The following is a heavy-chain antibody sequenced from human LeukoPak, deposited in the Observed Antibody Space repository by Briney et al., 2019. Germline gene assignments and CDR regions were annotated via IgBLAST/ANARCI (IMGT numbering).Heavy chain of an antibody. J-gene: IGHJ5*02. D-gene: IGHD6-19*01. CDR1: GYSFTSYW. CDR2: IYPDDSDT. V-gene: IGHV5-51*01. Sequence: GESLKISCKGSGYSFTSYWIGWVRQMPGKGLEWMGIIYPDDSDTRYSPSFQGQVTISADKSISTAYLQWSSLKASDTAMYYCARLTVVTGSSGWYGGWFDPWGQGTLVTVSS. CDR3: ARLTVVTGSSGWYGGWFDP.